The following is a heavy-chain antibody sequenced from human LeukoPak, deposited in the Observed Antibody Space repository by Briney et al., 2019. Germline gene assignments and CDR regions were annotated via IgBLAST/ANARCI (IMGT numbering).Heavy chain of an antibody. CDR3: ARQQGGSSWYLFDL. CDR1: GDSISSSYY. J-gene: IGHJ5*02. CDR2: IYYSGST. V-gene: IGHV4-39*07. Sequence: NPSGTLSLTCTVSGDSISSSYYWGWIRQPPGKGLEWIGSIYYSGSTYYNPSLESRVTISVDTSKNQFSLKLNSVTAADTAVYYCARQQGGSSWYLFDLWGQGTLVTVSS. D-gene: IGHD6-13*01.